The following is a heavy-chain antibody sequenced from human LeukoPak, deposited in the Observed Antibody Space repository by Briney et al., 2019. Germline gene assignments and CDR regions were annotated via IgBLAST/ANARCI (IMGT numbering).Heavy chain of an antibody. J-gene: IGHJ4*02. D-gene: IGHD6-13*01. V-gene: IGHV4-34*01. CDR3: ARVSSPLAFDY. Sequence: SETLSLTCAVYGGSFSGYYWSWIRQPPGKGLEWIGEINHSGSTNYNPSLKSRVTISVDTSKNQFSLRLSSVTAADTAMYYCARVSSPLAFDYWGQGTLVTDSS. CDR1: GGSFSGYY. CDR2: INHSGST.